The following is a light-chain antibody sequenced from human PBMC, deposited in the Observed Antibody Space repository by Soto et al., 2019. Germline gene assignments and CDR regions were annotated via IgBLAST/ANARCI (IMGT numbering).Light chain of an antibody. CDR2: DAS. CDR3: QQYNNWAT. J-gene: IGKJ4*01. CDR1: QSVSSN. V-gene: IGKV3-15*01. Sequence: EIVMTQSPATLSVSPGERATLSCRASQSVSSNLAWYQQRPGQAPRLLIYDASTTATGIPARFSGSGSGTEFTLTISSLQSEDFGVYYCQQYNNWATFGGGTKVEIK.